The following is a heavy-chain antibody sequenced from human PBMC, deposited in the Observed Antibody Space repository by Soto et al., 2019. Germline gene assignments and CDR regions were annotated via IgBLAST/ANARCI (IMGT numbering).Heavy chain of an antibody. D-gene: IGHD3-22*01. V-gene: IGHV3-23*01. CDR1: GFSFSNYA. CDR3: AKARYYDSTGYLYYFDY. J-gene: IGHJ4*02. CDR2: ITGSGDYT. Sequence: LRLSCAASGFSFSNYAMSWVRQAPGKGLEWVSSITGSGDYTYYADSVKGRFTISRYNSKNTLYLQMNSLRAEDTAVYYCAKARYYDSTGYLYYFDYWGQGTLVTVSS.